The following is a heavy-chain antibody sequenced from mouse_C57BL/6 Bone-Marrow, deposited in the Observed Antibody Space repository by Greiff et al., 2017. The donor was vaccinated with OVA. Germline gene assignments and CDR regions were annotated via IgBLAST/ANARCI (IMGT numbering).Heavy chain of an antibody. V-gene: IGHV1-47*01. CDR3: AIYGSFDY. CDR2: FHPYNDDT. CDR1: GYTFTTYP. J-gene: IGHJ2*01. D-gene: IGHD1-1*01. Sequence: VQLQQSGAELVKPGASVKMSCKASGYTFTTYPIEWMKQNHGKSLEWIGNFHPYNDDTKYNEKFKGKSTLTVDKSSSTAYMQLSSLTSEDSAVYYCAIYGSFDYWGQGTTLTVSS.